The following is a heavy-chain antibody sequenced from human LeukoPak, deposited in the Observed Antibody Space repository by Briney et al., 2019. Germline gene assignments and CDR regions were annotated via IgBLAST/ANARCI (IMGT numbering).Heavy chain of an antibody. Sequence: PSETLSLTCTVSGGSISNYYWSWIRQPPGKGPEWIGYIYYSGTTTYNPSLRSRVTISVDTPKNQFSLKLSSVTAADTAVYFCARDLYGGTGTYCDYWGQGTLVTVSS. V-gene: IGHV4-59*01. J-gene: IGHJ4*02. CDR2: IYYSGTT. D-gene: IGHD3-10*01. CDR3: ARDLYGGTGTYCDY. CDR1: GGSISNYY.